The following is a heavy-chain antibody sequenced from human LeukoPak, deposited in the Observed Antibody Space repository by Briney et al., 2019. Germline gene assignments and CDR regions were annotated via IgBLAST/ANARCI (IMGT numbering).Heavy chain of an antibody. CDR1: GFTFSSYM. CDR3: ARSLTTLTYEGY. V-gene: IGHV3-21*01. CDR2: INSGSTYT. J-gene: IGHJ4*02. D-gene: IGHD1-1*01. Sequence: AGGSLRHSCAASGFTFSSYMMNWVRQAPGKGLEWVSSINSGSTYTYYTESVKGRFTVSRGNAKNSLFLQMNSLRAEDTAIYYCARSLTTLTYEGYWGQGTLVTVSS.